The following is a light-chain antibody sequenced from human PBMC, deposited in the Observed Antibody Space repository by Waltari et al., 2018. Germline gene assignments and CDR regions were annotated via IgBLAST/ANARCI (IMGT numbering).Light chain of an antibody. J-gene: IGKJ2*03. CDR3: QQYKSWPYS. CDR1: QRFGDN. Sequence: EIVMTQSPATLSVSPGEVATLSCRASQRFGDNLAWFQQKPGQAPRLVIFAASMRATGIPARFSGAASGTEFTLTISSLQSEDVGVYFCQQYKSWPYSFGQGTKLEIK. CDR2: AAS. V-gene: IGKV3-15*01.